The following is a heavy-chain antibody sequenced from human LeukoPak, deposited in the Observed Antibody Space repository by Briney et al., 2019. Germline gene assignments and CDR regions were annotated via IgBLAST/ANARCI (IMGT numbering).Heavy chain of an antibody. V-gene: IGHV3-30-3*01. Sequence: PGGSLRLSCAASGFTFSSYAMHWVRQAPGKGLEWVAVISYDGSNKYYADSVKGRFTISRDNSKNTLYLQMNSLRTEDTALYYCAKDLRPRVRVTPYGYWGQGTLVTVSS. D-gene: IGHD3-10*01. CDR2: ISYDGSNK. J-gene: IGHJ4*02. CDR3: AKDLRPRVRVTPYGY. CDR1: GFTFSSYA.